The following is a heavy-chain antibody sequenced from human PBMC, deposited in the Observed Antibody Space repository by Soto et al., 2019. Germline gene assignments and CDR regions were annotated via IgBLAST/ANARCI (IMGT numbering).Heavy chain of an antibody. CDR2: ISYTGSTI. V-gene: IGHV3-48*03. CDR1: EFTSSNYE. CDR3: AAGEPLLY. J-gene: IGHJ4*02. Sequence: PGGSLRLSCVGSEFTSSNYEMNWVRQAPGKGLEWVSYISYTGSTIYYADSVRGRFTISRDNSKNSLYLQMNSLRAEDTAMYYCAAGEPLLYRGRGTLVTVSS. D-gene: IGHD3-10*01.